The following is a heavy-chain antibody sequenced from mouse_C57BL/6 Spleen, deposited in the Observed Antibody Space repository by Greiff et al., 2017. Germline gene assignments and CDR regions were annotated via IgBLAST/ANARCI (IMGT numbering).Heavy chain of an antibody. CDR2: INPKDGTT. Sequence: QLQQSGPELVKPGASVKISCKASGYSFTDYNMNWVKQSNGKSLEWIGVINPKDGTTSYNQKFKGKATLTVDQSSSTAYMQLNSLTSEDTAVYYDARSPYYYGSSYDYFVYWGQGSTLPVAS. J-gene: IGHJ2*01. CDR1: GYSFTDYN. D-gene: IGHD1-1*01. CDR3: ARSPYYYGSSYDYFVY. V-gene: IGHV1-39*01.